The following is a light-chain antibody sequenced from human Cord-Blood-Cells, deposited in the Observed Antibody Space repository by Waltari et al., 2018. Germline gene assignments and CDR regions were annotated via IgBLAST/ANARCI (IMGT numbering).Light chain of an antibody. CDR1: QSISSW. CDR2: KAS. Sequence: DIQMTQSPSTLSASVGHRVTITYRASQSISSWLAWYQQKPGKAPKLLIYKASSLESGVPSRFSGSGSGTEFTLTISSLQPDDFATYYCQQYNSYSRTFGQGTKLEIK. CDR3: QQYNSYSRT. V-gene: IGKV1-5*03. J-gene: IGKJ2*01.